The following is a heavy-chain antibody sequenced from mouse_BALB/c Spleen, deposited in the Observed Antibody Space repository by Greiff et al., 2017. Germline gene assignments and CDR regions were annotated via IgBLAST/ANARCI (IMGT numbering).Heavy chain of an antibody. CDR3: TRSLYYGNYEGFAY. D-gene: IGHD2-1*01. V-gene: IGHV1-5*01. J-gene: IGHJ3*01. CDR2: IYPGNSDT. Sequence: EVQLQESGTVLARPGASVKMSCKASGYSFTSYWMHWVKQRPGQGLEWIGAIYPGNSDTSYNQKFKGKAKLTAVTSASTAYMELSSLTNEDSAVYYCTRSLYYGNYEGFAYWGQGTLVTVSA. CDR1: GYSFTSYW.